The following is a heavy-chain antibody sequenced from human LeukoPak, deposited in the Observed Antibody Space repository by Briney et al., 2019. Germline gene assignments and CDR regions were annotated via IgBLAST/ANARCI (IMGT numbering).Heavy chain of an antibody. CDR1: EFTFSIYW. CDR2: IQENGNEK. J-gene: IGHJ4*02. Sequence: AGGSLRLSCAASEFTFSIYWMSWVRQAPGKGLEWVANIQENGNEKSYVDSVKGRFTISRDNAKNSLYLQMNSLRAEDTAVYYCARRGVDGALDYWGQGTLVTVSS. CDR3: ARRGVDGALDY. D-gene: IGHD5-24*01. V-gene: IGHV3-7*01.